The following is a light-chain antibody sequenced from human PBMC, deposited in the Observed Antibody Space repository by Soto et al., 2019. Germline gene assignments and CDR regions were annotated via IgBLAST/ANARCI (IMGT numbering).Light chain of an antibody. J-gene: IGLJ1*01. V-gene: IGLV2-23*01. CDR1: SSDVGSYNL. Sequence: QSVLTQPASVSGSPGQSITISCTVTSSDVGSYNLVSWYQQHPGKAPKLMIYEGSKRPSGVSNRFSGSKSGNTASLTISGLQAEDEAVYYCRSYAGSSIGYVFGTGTKVTVL. CDR2: EGS. CDR3: RSYAGSSIGYV.